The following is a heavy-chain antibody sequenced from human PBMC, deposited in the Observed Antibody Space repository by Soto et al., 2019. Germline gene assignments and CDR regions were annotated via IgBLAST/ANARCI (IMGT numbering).Heavy chain of an antibody. J-gene: IGHJ3*02. Sequence: QSQTLSLTCAISGDRVSSNSAAWNWIRQYPSRGLEWLGRTYYRSKWNNDYAVSVKSRITINPDTSKNQFSLQLNSVTPEDTAVYYCARDRLGLPKGIAFDIWGQGTMVTVSS. D-gene: IGHD6-19*01. CDR2: TYYRSKWNN. CDR3: ARDRLGLPKGIAFDI. V-gene: IGHV6-1*01. CDR1: GDRVSSNSAA.